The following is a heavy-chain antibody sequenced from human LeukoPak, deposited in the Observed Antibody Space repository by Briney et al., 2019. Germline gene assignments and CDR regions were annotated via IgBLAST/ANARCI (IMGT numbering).Heavy chain of an antibody. V-gene: IGHV3-23*01. D-gene: IGHD4-23*01. J-gene: IGHJ4*02. CDR3: AKDSDGGITRPFLDY. CDR2: ISGSGGST. CDR1: GFTFSSYA. Sequence: TGGSLRLSCAASGFTFSSYAMSWVRQAPGKGLEWVSAISGSGGSTYYADSVKGRFTISRDNSKNTLYLQMNSLRAEDTAVYYCAKDSDGGITRPFLDYWGQGTLVTVST.